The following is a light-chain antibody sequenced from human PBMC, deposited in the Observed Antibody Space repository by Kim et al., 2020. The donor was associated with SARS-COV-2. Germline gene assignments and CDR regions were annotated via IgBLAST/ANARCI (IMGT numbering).Light chain of an antibody. Sequence: DIQLTQSPSFLSAAVGDRVTITCRASQCISSYLALYQQKPGKAPKLLIYAASTLQSGVPSRFSGSGSGTDFTLTISRLQPEDFATYYCQQKTFGQGTKVDIK. V-gene: IGKV1-9*01. CDR1: QCISSY. CDR3: QQKT. CDR2: AAS. J-gene: IGKJ1*01.